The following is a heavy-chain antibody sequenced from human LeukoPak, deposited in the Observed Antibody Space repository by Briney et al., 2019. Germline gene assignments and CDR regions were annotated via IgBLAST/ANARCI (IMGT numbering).Heavy chain of an antibody. CDR1: GGSISSHY. D-gene: IGHD1-26*01. J-gene: IGHJ4*02. Sequence: PSETLSLTCTVSGGSISSHYWSWIRQPPGKGLEWIGYIYYSGSTNYNPSLKSRVTISVDTSKNQFSLKLSSVTAADTAVYYCARLSGIVGASHYFDNWGQGTLVTVSS. V-gene: IGHV4-59*11. CDR3: ARLSGIVGASHYFDN. CDR2: IYYSGST.